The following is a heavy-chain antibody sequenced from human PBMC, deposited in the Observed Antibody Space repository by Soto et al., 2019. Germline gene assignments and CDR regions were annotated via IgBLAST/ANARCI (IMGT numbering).Heavy chain of an antibody. Sequence: EVQLVESGGGLVKPGGSLRLSCVASGFTFSGYSINWVRQAPGKGLELVSYISGHSIYIYYADSVKGRFTISRDNAKRAVYLQMNSLRAEDTAVYYCARGLRNGFNVWGQGTTVSVSS. J-gene: IGHJ6*02. CDR3: ARGLRNGFNV. D-gene: IGHD2-8*01. V-gene: IGHV3-21*01. CDR2: ISGHSIYI. CDR1: GFTFSGYS.